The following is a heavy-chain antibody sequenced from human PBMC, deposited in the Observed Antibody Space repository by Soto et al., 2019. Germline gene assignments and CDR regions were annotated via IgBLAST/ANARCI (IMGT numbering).Heavy chain of an antibody. CDR1: GFSFNRYD. J-gene: IGHJ4*02. D-gene: IGHD3-22*01. CDR2: IGTAGDT. CDR3: ARAIGPTIFDY. V-gene: IGHV3-13*04. Sequence: GGSLRLSCSASGFSFNRYDMHWVRQGPGKGLEWVSAIGTAGDTNYAGSVKGRFTISRENAKNSLYLQMNSLRAGDTAIYFCARAIGPTIFDYWGQGSLVSVSS.